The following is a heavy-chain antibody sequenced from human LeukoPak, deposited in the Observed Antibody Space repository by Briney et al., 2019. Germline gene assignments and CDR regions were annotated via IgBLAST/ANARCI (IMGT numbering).Heavy chain of an antibody. D-gene: IGHD6-13*01. CDR1: SGSPSSYY. V-gene: IGHV4-59*12. J-gene: IGHJ5*02. Sequence: SQTLSLSCTVSSGSPSSYYWSWIRQPPGRGLEWIGNIYYTASTNYNPSLKSRVTISVDTSKNQFSLKLSSVPAADTAVYCCARRDSSSWRNWFDPWGQGTLVTVSS. CDR3: ARRDSSSWRNWFDP. CDR2: IYYTAST.